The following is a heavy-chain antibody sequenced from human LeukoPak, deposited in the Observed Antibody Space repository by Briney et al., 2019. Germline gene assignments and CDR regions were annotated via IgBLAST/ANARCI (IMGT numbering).Heavy chain of an antibody. J-gene: IGHJ4*02. V-gene: IGHV3-74*01. Sequence: GGSLRLSCTASGFTFSSYWMHWVRQAPGKGLVWVSRINSDGSSTDYADSVKGRFTISRDNAKNTLYLQMNSLRAEDTAVYYCARDPRGGTLESWGQGTLVTVSS. CDR3: ARDPRGGTLES. D-gene: IGHD3-10*01. CDR1: GFTFSSYW. CDR2: INSDGSST.